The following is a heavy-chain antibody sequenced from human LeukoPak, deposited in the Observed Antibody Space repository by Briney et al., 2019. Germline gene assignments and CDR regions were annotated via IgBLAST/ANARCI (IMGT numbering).Heavy chain of an antibody. CDR3: ATSWGHYFDY. V-gene: IGHV3-48*03. D-gene: IGHD7-27*01. Sequence: GGSLRLSCAASGFTFRSYEINWVRQAPGKGLEWVSYISSSGSTIYYADSVKGRFTISRDNAKNSLYLQMNSLRAEDTAVYYCATSWGHYFDYWGQGTLVTVSS. CDR1: GFTFRSYE. J-gene: IGHJ4*02. CDR2: ISSSGSTI.